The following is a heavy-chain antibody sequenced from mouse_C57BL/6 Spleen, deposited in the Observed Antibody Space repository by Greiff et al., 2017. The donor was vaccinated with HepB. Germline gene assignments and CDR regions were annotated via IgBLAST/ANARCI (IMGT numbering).Heavy chain of an antibody. Sequence: EVQLQQSGPELVKPGAPVRIPCKASGYTFPDYNLAGVKQSHGKSLEWMGDLNPNNGGTIYNHKFKGKAQLTVDKSSSPAYMELRSLTSEDTSVYYCAREGRLRRNAMDCWGQGTSVTVSS. V-gene: IGHV1-18*01. CDR3: AREGRLRRNAMDC. CDR1: GYTFPDYN. D-gene: IGHD2-4*01. CDR2: LNPNNGGT. J-gene: IGHJ4*01.